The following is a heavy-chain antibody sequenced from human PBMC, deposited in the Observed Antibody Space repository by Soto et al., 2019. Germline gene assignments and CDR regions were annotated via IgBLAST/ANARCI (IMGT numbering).Heavy chain of an antibody. CDR2: INPSGGST. D-gene: IGHD6-19*01. CDR1: GYTFTSYY. V-gene: IGHV1-46*03. J-gene: IGHJ4*02. Sequence: QVQLVQSGAEVKKPGASVKVSCKASGYTFTSYYMHWVRQAPGQGLEWMGIINPSGGSTSYAQKFQGRVTMTRDTSTSTVSMELSSLRSEDTAVYYCANGYSSGWADYWGQGTLVTVSS. CDR3: ANGYSSGWADY.